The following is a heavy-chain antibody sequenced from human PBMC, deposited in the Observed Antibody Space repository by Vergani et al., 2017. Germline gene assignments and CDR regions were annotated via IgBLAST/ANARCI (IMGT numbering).Heavy chain of an antibody. CDR1: GFTFSSYS. J-gene: IGHJ4*02. D-gene: IGHD6-13*01. CDR3: AGGSSSSWYCRWDY. Sequence: EVQLVESGGGLVQPGGSLRLSCAASGFTFSSYSMNWVRQAPGKGLEWVSSISSSSSYIYYADSVKGRFTISRDNAKNSLYLQMNSLRAEDTAVYYCAGGSSSSWYCRWDYWGQGTLVTVSS. CDR2: ISSSSSYI. V-gene: IGHV3-21*01.